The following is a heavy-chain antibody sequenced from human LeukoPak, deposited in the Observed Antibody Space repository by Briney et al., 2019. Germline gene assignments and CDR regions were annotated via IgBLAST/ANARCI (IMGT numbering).Heavy chain of an antibody. J-gene: IGHJ4*02. CDR1: GGSISSYY. CDR2: IYYSGST. Sequence: SETLSLTCTVSGGSISSYYRSWIRQPPGKGLEWIGYIYYSGSTNYNPSLKSRVTISVDTSKNQFSLKLSSVTAADTAVYYCARLSRWSDSSGNDYWGQGTLVTVSS. V-gene: IGHV4-59*08. D-gene: IGHD3-22*01. CDR3: ARLSRWSDSSGNDY.